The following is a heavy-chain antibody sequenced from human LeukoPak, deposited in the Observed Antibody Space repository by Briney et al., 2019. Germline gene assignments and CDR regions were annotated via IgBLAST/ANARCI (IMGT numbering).Heavy chain of an antibody. CDR3: ARAGLIGDYYMDV. Sequence: SETLSLTCTVSGDSISSHYWSCIRQPPEKGLEWIGYIYYSRSNNYNPSRKSRVTISVDTSKNQFSLKLSSVAAADRAVYYWARAGLIGDYYMDVWGKGTTVSVSS. J-gene: IGHJ6*03. CDR1: GDSISSHY. CDR2: IYYSRSN. V-gene: IGHV4-59*11.